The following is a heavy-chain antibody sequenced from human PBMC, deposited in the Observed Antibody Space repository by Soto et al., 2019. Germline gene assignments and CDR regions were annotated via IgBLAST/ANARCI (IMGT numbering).Heavy chain of an antibody. CDR3: AKDSGGSSWWSGSYYAMDV. Sequence: GGSLRLSCAASGFTFDDYAMHWVRQAPGKGLEWVSGISWNSGSIGYADSVKGRFTISRDNAKNSLYLQMNSLRAEDTALYYCAKDSGGSSWWSGSYYAMDVWGQGTTVTVSS. D-gene: IGHD6-13*01. CDR2: ISWNSGSI. V-gene: IGHV3-9*01. CDR1: GFTFDDYA. J-gene: IGHJ6*02.